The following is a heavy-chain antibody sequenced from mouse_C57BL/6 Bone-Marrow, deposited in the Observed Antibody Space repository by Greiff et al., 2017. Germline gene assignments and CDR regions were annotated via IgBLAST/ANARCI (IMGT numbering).Heavy chain of an antibody. J-gene: IGHJ4*01. CDR1: GYTFTDYY. V-gene: IGHV1-19*01. Sequence: VQLQQSGPVLVKPGASVKMSCKASGYTFTDYYMNWVKQSHGKSLEWIGVINPYNGGTSYNQKFKGKATLTVDKSSSTAYMELNSLTSEDSAVYYCARRFITTVVARYYYAMDYWGQGTSVTVSS. CDR3: ARRFITTVVARYYYAMDY. D-gene: IGHD1-1*01. CDR2: INPYNGGT.